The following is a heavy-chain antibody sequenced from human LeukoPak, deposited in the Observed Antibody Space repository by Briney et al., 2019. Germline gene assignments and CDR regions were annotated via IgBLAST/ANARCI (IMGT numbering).Heavy chain of an antibody. V-gene: IGHV3-11*01. CDR3: ARGGAVTTYDY. J-gene: IGHJ4*02. D-gene: IGHD4-17*01. CDR1: GFTFSTFW. Sequence: GGSLRLSCAASGFTFSTFWMSWIRQAPGKGLEWVSYISSSGSTIYYADSVKGRFTISRDNAKNSLYLQMNSLRAEDTAVYYCARGGAVTTYDYWGQGTLVTVSS. CDR2: ISSSGSTI.